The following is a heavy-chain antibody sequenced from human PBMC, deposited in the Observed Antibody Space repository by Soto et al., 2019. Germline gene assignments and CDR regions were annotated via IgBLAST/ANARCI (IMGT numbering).Heavy chain of an antibody. V-gene: IGHV4-39*07. D-gene: IGHD3-22*01. Sequence: SETLSLTCAVSGASISGSYYYWAWLRQSPGKGPEWIGSVFYIGFTSYNPSLESRVSVSVDTSKSQFSLKLTSVTAADRAVYYCARGSVDTVDSSGFYEYWGQGTPVTVSS. CDR2: VFYIGFT. J-gene: IGHJ4*02. CDR1: GASISGSYYY. CDR3: ARGSVDTVDSSGFYEY.